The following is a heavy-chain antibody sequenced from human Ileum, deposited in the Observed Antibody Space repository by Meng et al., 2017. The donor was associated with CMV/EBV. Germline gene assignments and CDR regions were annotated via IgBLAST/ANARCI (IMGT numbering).Heavy chain of an antibody. Sequence: GGSLRLSCAASGFTFSSYSMNWVRQAPGKGLEWVSYISSSSTIYYADSVKGRFTISRDNAKNSLYLQMNSLRAEDTAVYYCARDLDYDILTGYFGVDYWGQGTLVTVSS. D-gene: IGHD3-9*01. CDR1: GFTFSSYS. J-gene: IGHJ4*02. CDR3: ARDLDYDILTGYFGVDY. CDR2: ISSSSTI. V-gene: IGHV3-48*04.